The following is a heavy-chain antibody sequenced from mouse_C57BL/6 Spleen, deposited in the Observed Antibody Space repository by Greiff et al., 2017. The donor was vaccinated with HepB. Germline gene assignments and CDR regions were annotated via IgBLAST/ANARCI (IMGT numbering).Heavy chain of an antibody. CDR2: IYPGGGYT. CDR3: ARITTVVAKGGYFDY. Sequence: QVQLQQSGAELVRPGTSVKMSCKASGYTFTNYWIGWAKQRPGHGLEWIGDIYPGGGYTNYNEKFKGKATLTADKSSSTAYMQFSSLTSEDSAIYYCARITTVVAKGGYFDYWGQGTTLTVSS. V-gene: IGHV1-63*01. J-gene: IGHJ2*01. CDR1: GYTFTNYW. D-gene: IGHD1-1*01.